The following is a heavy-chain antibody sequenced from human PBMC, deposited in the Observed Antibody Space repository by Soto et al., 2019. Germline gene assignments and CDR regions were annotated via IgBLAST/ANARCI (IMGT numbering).Heavy chain of an antibody. CDR3: ARLVEQWLGYYYYYGMDV. J-gene: IGHJ6*02. V-gene: IGHV4-39*01. CDR2: IYYSGST. D-gene: IGHD6-19*01. CDR1: GGSISSSSYY. Sequence: SETLSLTCTVSGGSISSSSYYWGWIRQPPGKGLEWIGSIYYSGSTYYNPSLKSRVTIPVDTSKNQFSLKLSSVTAADTAVYYCARLVEQWLGYYYYYGMDVWGQGTTVTVSS.